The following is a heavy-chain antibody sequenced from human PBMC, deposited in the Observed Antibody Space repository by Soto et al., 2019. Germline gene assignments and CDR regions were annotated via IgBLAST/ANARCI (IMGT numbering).Heavy chain of an antibody. CDR2: ISGSGDST. CDR1: GFTFISYA. Sequence: XGSLRLSCAVSGFTFISYAMSWVRQDPGKGLEWVSAISGSGDSTYYAASVKGRFTISRDNSKNTLYLQMNSLRAEDAAVYYCARGLYAYNEVGIGYWGQGTLVTVSS. CDR3: ARGLYAYNEVGIGY. J-gene: IGHJ4*02. D-gene: IGHD2-2*01. V-gene: IGHV3-23*01.